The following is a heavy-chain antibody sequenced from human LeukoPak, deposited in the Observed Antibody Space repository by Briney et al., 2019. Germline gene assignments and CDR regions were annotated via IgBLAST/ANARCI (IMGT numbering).Heavy chain of an antibody. CDR1: GGSISSYY. D-gene: IGHD5-24*01. CDR3: ARVRGIRDGYIYFDY. CDR2: IHSSGST. J-gene: IGHJ4*02. Sequence: SETLSLTCTVSGGSISSYYWSWIRQPPGKGLEWIGYIHSSGSTNYNPSLKNRVTISVDTSKNQFSLKVNSVTAADTAVYYCARVRGIRDGYIYFDYWGQGTLVTVSS. V-gene: IGHV4-59*12.